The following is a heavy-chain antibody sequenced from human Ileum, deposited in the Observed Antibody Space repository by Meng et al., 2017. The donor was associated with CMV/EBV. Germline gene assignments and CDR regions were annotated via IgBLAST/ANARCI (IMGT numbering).Heavy chain of an antibody. D-gene: IGHD5-24*01. CDR3: ARGANGFNLGFFDS. J-gene: IGHJ4*02. CDR2: IYTTGTT. CDR1: GDSVSGGTYS. Sequence: QVPLQESGPGLVKPSETLSLTCTVSGDSVSGGTYSWNWIRQPAGKGLEWIGRIYTTGTTNYNPSLKSRVIISSDTSNNQFSLELTSVTAADTAVYYCARGANGFNLGFFDSWGQGGLVTVSS. V-gene: IGHV4-61*02.